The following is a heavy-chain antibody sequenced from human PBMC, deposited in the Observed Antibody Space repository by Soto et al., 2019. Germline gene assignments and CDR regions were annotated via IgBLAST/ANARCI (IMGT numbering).Heavy chain of an antibody. Sequence: EVQLWESGGGLVQPGRSLRLSCAASGFTFSNYAMSWVRQAPGQGLEWVSAISGSGGSTYYADSVKGRFTISRDNSKNTLFLPMNSLRAEDAAVYYCAKFFVETGSNSGWPWSFHYWGQGTLVTVSS. D-gene: IGHD6-25*01. J-gene: IGHJ4*02. CDR3: AKFFVETGSNSGWPWSFHY. CDR2: ISGSGGST. CDR1: GFTFSNYA. V-gene: IGHV3-23*01.